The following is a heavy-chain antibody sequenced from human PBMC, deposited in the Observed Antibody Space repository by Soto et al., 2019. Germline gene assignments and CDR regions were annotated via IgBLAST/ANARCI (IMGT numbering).Heavy chain of an antibody. V-gene: IGHV4-39*01. D-gene: IGHD2-15*01. J-gene: IGHJ5*02. CDR1: GGSISSSSYY. Sequence: SETLSLTCTVSGGSISSSSYYWGWIRQPPGKGLEWIGSIYYSGSTYYNPSLKSRVTISVDTSKNQFSLKLSSVTAADTAVYYCARQRVVVDYWFDPWGQGTLVIVSS. CDR2: IYYSGST. CDR3: ARQRVVVDYWFDP.